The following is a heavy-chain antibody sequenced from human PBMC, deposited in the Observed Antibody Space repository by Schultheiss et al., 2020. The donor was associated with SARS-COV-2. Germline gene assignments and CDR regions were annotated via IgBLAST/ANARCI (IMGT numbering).Heavy chain of an antibody. Sequence: ASVKVSCKASGYTFTGYFMHWVRQAPGQGLEWMGWINPNSGGTNYAQEFQGRVTMTRDTSISTAYMELSRLRSDDTAVYYCARAYGDYGVAEYFQHWGQGTLVTVSS. V-gene: IGHV1-2*02. CDR3: ARAYGDYGVAEYFQH. CDR1: GYTFTGYF. J-gene: IGHJ1*01. CDR2: INPNSGGT. D-gene: IGHD4-17*01.